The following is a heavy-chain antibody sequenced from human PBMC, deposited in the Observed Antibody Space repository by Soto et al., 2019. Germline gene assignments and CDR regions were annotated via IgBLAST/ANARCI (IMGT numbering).Heavy chain of an antibody. CDR2: INHSGST. V-gene: IGHV4-34*01. J-gene: IGHJ3*02. D-gene: IGHD6-19*01. Sequence: QVQLQQWGAGLLKPSETLSLTCAVYGGSFSGYYWSWIRQPPGKGLEWIGEINHSGSTNYNPSLKSRVTISVDTSKNQFSRKLSSVTAAATAVYYCARGWGQWLVRRNAFDIWGQGTMVTVSS. CDR3: ARGWGQWLVRRNAFDI. CDR1: GGSFSGYY.